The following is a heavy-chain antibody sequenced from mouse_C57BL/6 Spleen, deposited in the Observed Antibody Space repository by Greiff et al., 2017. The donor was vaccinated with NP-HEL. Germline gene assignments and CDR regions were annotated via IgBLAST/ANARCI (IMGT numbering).Heavy chain of an antibody. Sequence: QVQLQQPGAELVMPGASVKLSCKASGYTFTSYWMHWVKQRPGQGLEWIGEIYPSDSYTNYNQKFKGKATLTVDKSSSTAYMQLSSLTSEDSAVYYCARGENWAYAYWGQGTLVTVSA. CDR3: ARGENWAYAY. CDR1: GYTFTSYW. D-gene: IGHD4-1*01. V-gene: IGHV1-69*01. CDR2: IYPSDSYT. J-gene: IGHJ3*01.